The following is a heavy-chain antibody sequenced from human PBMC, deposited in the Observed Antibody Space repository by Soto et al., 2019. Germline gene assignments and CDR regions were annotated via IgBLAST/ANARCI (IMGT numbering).Heavy chain of an antibody. CDR1: GYTFTSYA. J-gene: IGHJ4*02. CDR3: ASGGGDSSSWTPPDY. CDR2: INAGNGNT. D-gene: IGHD6-13*01. V-gene: IGHV1-3*01. Sequence: QVPLVQSGAEVKKPGASVKVSCKASGYTFTSYAMHWVRQAPGQRLEWMGWINAGNGNTKYSQKFQGRVTITRDTSASTAYMELSSLRSEDTAVYYCASGGGDSSSWTPPDYWGQGTLVTVSS.